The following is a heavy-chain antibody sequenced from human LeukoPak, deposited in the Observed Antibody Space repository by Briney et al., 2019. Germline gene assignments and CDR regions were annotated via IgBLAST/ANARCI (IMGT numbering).Heavy chain of an antibody. CDR2: IYHSGST. J-gene: IGHJ4*02. D-gene: IGHD3-3*01. CDR1: GGSIKSYY. Sequence: SETLSLTCTVSGGSIKSYYWSWVRQPPGKGLEWIGYIYHSGSTNYNPSLKSRVNLSVDMAKNQISLKMSSVTAADTAVYYCARSRVWSDYWGYFDYWGQGILVTVSS. CDR3: ARSRVWSDYWGYFDY. V-gene: IGHV4-59*01.